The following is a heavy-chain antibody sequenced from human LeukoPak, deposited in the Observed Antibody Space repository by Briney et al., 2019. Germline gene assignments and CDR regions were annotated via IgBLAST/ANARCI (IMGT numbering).Heavy chain of an antibody. CDR1: GFTFSSYS. J-gene: IGHJ6*03. CDR3: ARGADYGDYDYSYYMDV. D-gene: IGHD4-17*01. CDR2: ISSSSSYI. Sequence: PGGPLRLSCAASGFTFSSYSMTWVRQAPGKGLEWVSSISSSSSYIYYADSVKGRFTISRDNAKNSLYLQMNSLRAEDTAVYYCARGADYGDYDYSYYMDVWGKGTTVTVSS. V-gene: IGHV3-21*01.